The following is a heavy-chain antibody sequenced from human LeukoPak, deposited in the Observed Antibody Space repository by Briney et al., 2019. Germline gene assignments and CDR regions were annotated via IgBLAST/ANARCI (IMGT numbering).Heavy chain of an antibody. D-gene: IGHD3-10*01. CDR2: ISSSSSYT. J-gene: IGHJ6*02. CDR1: GSTFSDYY. Sequence: GGSLRLSCAASGSTFSDYYMSWLRQAPGKGLEWVSYISSSSSYTNYADSVKGRFTISRDNAKNSLYLQMNSLRAEDTAVYYCASGIGVRRVNYYYYGMDVWGQGTTVTVSS. CDR3: ASGIGVRRVNYYYYGMDV. V-gene: IGHV3-11*03.